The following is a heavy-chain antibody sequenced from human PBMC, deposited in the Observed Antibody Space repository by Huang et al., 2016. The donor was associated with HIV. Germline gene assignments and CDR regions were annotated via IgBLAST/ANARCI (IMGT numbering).Heavy chain of an antibody. CDR1: GFSFISSG. CDR2: VSNSARSR. D-gene: IGHD3-22*01. J-gene: IGHJ4*02. Sequence: EVHLLESGGGLVQPGGSLRLSCAASGFSFISSGMSWVRQGPGRGLEWVTTVSNSARSRHYSDSVRGRFTISRDNSKDTRYLQMNSLRAEDTALYYCAKDLVTYDSSGSVWGQGTLVTVSS. V-gene: IGHV3-23*01. CDR3: AKDLVTYDSSGSV.